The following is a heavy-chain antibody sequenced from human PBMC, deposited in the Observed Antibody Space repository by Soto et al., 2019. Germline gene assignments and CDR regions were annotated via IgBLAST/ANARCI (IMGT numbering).Heavy chain of an antibody. CDR1: GGSISSSSYY. Sequence: QLQLQESGPGLVKPSETLSLTCTVSGGSISSSSYYWGWIRQPPGKGLEWIGSIYYSGSTYYNPSLKSRVTISVDTSTNPFALKLSSVTAADTAVYYCARQVVGAKDFDYWGQGTLVTVSS. J-gene: IGHJ4*02. V-gene: IGHV4-39*01. CDR2: IYYSGST. D-gene: IGHD1-26*01. CDR3: ARQVVGAKDFDY.